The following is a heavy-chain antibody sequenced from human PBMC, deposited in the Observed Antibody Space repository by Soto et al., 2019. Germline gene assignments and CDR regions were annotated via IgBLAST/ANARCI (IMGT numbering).Heavy chain of an antibody. J-gene: IGHJ4*02. Sequence: QVQLVQSGAEVKKPGASVKVSCKASGYTFTNYAIHWVHQAPGQRREWMGWISAGNGNTKYSQKFQDRVTITRDTSASTDYMGLSSLRSEDAAAYYCARGVVSRVTMIRGVIGYFDYWGQGTLVTVSS. V-gene: IGHV1-3*01. D-gene: IGHD3-10*01. CDR1: GYTFTNYA. CDR3: ARGVVSRVTMIRGVIGYFDY. CDR2: ISAGNGNT.